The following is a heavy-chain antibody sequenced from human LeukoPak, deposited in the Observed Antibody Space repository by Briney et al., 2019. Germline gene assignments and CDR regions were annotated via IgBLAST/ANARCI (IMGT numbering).Heavy chain of an antibody. V-gene: IGHV1-8*03. CDR3: ARGRSTGYPYYFEY. J-gene: IGHJ4*02. CDR2: MNPNSGST. Sequence: GASVTVSCTASGYTFTSYDMNWVRQAPGQGLEWMGWMNPNSGSTGYAQKFQGRVTITRNTSISTAYMELSGLRSEDTAVYYCARGRSTGYPYYFEYWGQGTLVTVSS. CDR1: GYTFTSYD. D-gene: IGHD5-12*01.